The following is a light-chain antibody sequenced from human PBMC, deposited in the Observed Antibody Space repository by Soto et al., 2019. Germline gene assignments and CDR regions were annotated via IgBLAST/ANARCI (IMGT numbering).Light chain of an antibody. J-gene: IGKJ3*01. CDR1: QDIRQN. CDR3: QQYEGVPLIT. V-gene: IGKV1-33*01. Sequence: DIQMTQSPSYLSASVGDRVTITCQASQDIRQNLNWYQQKPGKVPQLLIHDASNVETGVPSRFRGSGSGTDFTFTISSLQAEDFATYYCQQYEGVPLITFGPGTKVDMK. CDR2: DAS.